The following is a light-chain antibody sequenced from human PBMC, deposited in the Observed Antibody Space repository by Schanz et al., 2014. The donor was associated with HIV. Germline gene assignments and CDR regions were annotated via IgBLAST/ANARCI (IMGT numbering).Light chain of an antibody. V-gene: IGLV2-14*03. CDR1: NNDIGSYTY. J-gene: IGLJ1*01. Sequence: QSALTQPASVSGSPGQSITVSCTGTNNDIGSYTYVAWYQQHPGKAPKVVVYGVFDRPSGVSSRFSGSESGTSASLAISGLRSEDEADYYCNSYSHSNTYVFGSGTKLTVL. CDR3: NSYSHSNTYV. CDR2: GVF.